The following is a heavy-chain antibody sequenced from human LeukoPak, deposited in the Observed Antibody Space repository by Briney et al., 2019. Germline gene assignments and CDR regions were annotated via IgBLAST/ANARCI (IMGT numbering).Heavy chain of an antibody. D-gene: IGHD6-19*01. CDR3: ARVLGGGWSYFDY. CDR2: IYHSGST. J-gene: IGHJ4*02. CDR1: GFTFSNAW. Sequence: GSLRLSCAVSGFTFSNAWMSWVRQPPGKGLEWIGEIYHSGSTNYNPSLKSRVTISVDKSKNQFSLKLNSVTAADTAVYYCARVLGGGWSYFDYWGQGTLVTVSS. V-gene: IGHV4-4*02.